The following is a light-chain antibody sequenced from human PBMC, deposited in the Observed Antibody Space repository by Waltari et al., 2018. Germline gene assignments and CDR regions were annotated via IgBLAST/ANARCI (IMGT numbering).Light chain of an antibody. CDR2: DAS. CDR1: QSVGTY. V-gene: IGKV3-11*01. Sequence: EIVLTQSPATLSLSPGETATLSCRASQSVGTYLAWYQQKPGQAPRLLIYDASNRAPGIPDRFRGSGSGTDFTLTISSLEPEDFALYYCQQRSSWTPHTFGQGARLEIK. J-gene: IGKJ2*01. CDR3: QQRSSWTPHT.